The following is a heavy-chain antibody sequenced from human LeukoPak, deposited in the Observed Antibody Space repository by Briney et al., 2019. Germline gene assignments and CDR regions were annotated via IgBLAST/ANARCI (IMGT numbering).Heavy chain of an antibody. J-gene: IGHJ4*02. CDR3: ARVGIAAPLGCTDY. Sequence: SETLSLTCTVSGGSISGSSYYWGWIRQPPGKGLEWIGSIYYSGSTYYNPSLKSRVTISVDTSKNQFSLKLSSVTAADTAVYYCARVGIAAPLGCTDYWGQGTLVTVSS. CDR2: IYYSGST. D-gene: IGHD6-6*01. V-gene: IGHV4-39*01. CDR1: GGSISGSSYY.